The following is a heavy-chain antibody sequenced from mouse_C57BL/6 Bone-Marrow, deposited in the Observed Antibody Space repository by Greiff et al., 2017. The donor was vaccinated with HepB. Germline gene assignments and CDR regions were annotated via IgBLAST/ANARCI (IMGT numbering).Heavy chain of an antibody. CDR1: GFSLTSYG. D-gene: IGHD1-1*01. CDR2: IWGVGST. V-gene: IGHV2-6*01. Sequence: VHLVESGPGLVAPSQSLSITCTVSGFSLTSYGVDWVRQSPGKGLEWLGVIWGVGSTNYNSALKSRLSISKDNSKSQVFLKMNSLQTDDTAMYYCASSVVAPYAMDYWGQGTSVTVSS. J-gene: IGHJ4*01. CDR3: ASSVVAPYAMDY.